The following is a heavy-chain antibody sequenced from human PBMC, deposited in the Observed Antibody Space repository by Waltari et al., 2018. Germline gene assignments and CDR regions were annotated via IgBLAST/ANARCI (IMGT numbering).Heavy chain of an antibody. D-gene: IGHD2-2*02. CDR2: INPRGGST. CDR1: GYTFTSYY. Sequence: QVQLVQSGAEVKKPGASVKVSCKASGYTFTSYYMHWVRQAPGQGLEWMGIINPRGGSTSDEQKFQGRVTMTRDTSTSTVYMELSSLRSEETAVYYCARAVPAAIDNWFDPWGQGTLVTVSS. J-gene: IGHJ5*02. V-gene: IGHV1-46*01. CDR3: ARAVPAAIDNWFDP.